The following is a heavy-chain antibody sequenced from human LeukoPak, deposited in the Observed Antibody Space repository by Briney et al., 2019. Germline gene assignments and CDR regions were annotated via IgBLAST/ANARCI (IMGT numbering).Heavy chain of an antibody. CDR3: ARSPPQLGNDAFDI. CDR2: ISSSGSTI. CDR1: GFTFSDYY. Sequence: GGSLRLSCAASGFTFSDYYMSWIRQAPGKGLEWVSYISSSGSTIYYADSVKGRFTISRDNAKNSLYLQMNSLRAEDTAVYYCARSPPQLGNDAFDIWGQGTMVTVSS. D-gene: IGHD3-16*01. V-gene: IGHV3-11*04. J-gene: IGHJ3*02.